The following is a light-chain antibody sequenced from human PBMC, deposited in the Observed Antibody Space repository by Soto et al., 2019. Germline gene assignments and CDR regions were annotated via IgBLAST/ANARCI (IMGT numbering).Light chain of an antibody. CDR2: EVN. CDR1: SSDVGGYNY. Sequence: QSVLTQPPSASGSPGQSVAISCTGTSSDVGGYNYVSWYQQQPGKAPKLMIYEVNKRPSGVPDRFSGSESGNTASLTVSGLQAEDEADYYCSSYAGSSNVFGTGTKVTVL. J-gene: IGLJ1*01. CDR3: SSYAGSSNV. V-gene: IGLV2-8*01.